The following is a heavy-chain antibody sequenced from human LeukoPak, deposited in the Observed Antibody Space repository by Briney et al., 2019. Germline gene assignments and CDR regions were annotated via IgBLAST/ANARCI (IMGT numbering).Heavy chain of an antibody. J-gene: IGHJ4*02. CDR2: IYSGDNT. Sequence: GGSLRLSCAASGFTVSNNYMSWVRQAPGKGLEWASVIYSGDNTYYVESVKGRFTISRDNSKNTLFLQMNRLRAEDTAVYYCAGRRVLDASFDYWGQGTLVTVSS. CDR3: AGRRVLDASFDY. CDR1: GFTVSNNY. V-gene: IGHV3-66*02. D-gene: IGHD3-16*01.